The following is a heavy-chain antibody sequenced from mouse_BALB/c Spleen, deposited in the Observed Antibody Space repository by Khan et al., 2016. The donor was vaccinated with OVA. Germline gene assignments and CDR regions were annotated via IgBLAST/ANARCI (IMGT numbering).Heavy chain of an antibody. D-gene: IGHD2-1*01. J-gene: IGHJ1*01. V-gene: IGHV2-9*02. CDR1: GFSLTSYG. Sequence: QVQLKESGPGLVAPSQSLSITCTVSGFSLTSYGVHWVRQPPGKGLEWLGVIWTGGSTNYNSALMSRLSISKDNSKSQVVLKMNSLQTDDTAMYYCARDYGNYGWYFDVWGAGTTVTVSS. CDR2: IWTGGST. CDR3: ARDYGNYGWYFDV.